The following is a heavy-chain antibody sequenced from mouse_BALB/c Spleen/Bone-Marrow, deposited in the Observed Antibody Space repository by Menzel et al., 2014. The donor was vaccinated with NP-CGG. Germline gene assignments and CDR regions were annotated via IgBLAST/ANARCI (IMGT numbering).Heavy chain of an antibody. V-gene: IGHV5-12-2*01. CDR3: ARHGYEGSIAMDY. Sequence: EVKLMESGGGLVQPGGSLKLSCAASGFTFSSYTMSWVRQTPEKRLEWVAYISNGGGSTYYPDTVKGRFTISRDNAKNDLYLQITSLKSEDTAMYYCARHGYEGSIAMDYWGQGTSVTVSS. D-gene: IGHD1-1*01. CDR1: GFTFSSYT. J-gene: IGHJ4*01. CDR2: ISNGGGST.